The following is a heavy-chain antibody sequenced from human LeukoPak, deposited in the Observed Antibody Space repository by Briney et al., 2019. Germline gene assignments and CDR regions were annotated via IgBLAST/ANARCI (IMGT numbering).Heavy chain of an antibody. CDR2: ISSSSSYI. V-gene: IGHV3-21*01. CDR1: GFTFSSYS. Sequence: GGSLRLSCAASGFTFSSYSMNWVRQAPGKGLEWVSSISSSSSYIYYADSVKGRFTISRDNAKNSLCLQMNSLRAEDTAVYYCARGALTTVVTEEPFDYWGQGTLVTVSS. J-gene: IGHJ4*02. D-gene: IGHD4-23*01. CDR3: ARGALTTVVTEEPFDY.